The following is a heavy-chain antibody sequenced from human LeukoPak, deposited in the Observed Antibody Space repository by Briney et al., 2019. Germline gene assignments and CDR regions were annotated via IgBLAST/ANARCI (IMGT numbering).Heavy chain of an antibody. CDR2: MYTSGST. J-gene: IGHJ4*02. Sequence: PSETLSLTCTVFGGSISSYYWSWIRQPAGEGLEWIGRMYTSGSTNYNPSLKSRVTMSVDTSKNQFSLKLSSVTAADTAVYYCARDTGYYFGSGNYLYYFDYWGQGTLVTVSS. CDR3: ARDTGYYFGSGNYLYYFDY. CDR1: GGSISSYY. V-gene: IGHV4-4*07. D-gene: IGHD3-10*01.